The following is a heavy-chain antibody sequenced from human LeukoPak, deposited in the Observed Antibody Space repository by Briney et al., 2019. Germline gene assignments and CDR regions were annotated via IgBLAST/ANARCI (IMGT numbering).Heavy chain of an antibody. V-gene: IGHV4-38-2*02. J-gene: IGHJ4*02. CDR3: ARVVDRATWYYLDY. CDR2: IYHSGST. CDR1: GYSISSGYY. Sequence: PSETLSLTCTVSGYSISSGYYWGWIRQPPGKGLEWIGSIYHSGSTYYNPSLKSRVTISVDTSKNQFSLKLSSVTTADTAVYYCARVVDRATWYYLDYWGQGTVVTVSS. D-gene: IGHD2-15*01.